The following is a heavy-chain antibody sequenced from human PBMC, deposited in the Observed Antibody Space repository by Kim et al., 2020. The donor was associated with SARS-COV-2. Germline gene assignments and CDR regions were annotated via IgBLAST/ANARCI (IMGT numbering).Heavy chain of an antibody. Sequence: ASVKVSCKASGYTFTNYAMHWVRQAPGQVLEWMGRINPGNGDTRYSQKFQGRVTITRDTSATTAYMELSSLTSEDTAIYYCARGLNPRNGMDVWDQGTTVIVSS. CDR1: GYTFTNYA. J-gene: IGHJ6*02. CDR3: ARGLNPRNGMDV. V-gene: IGHV1-3*01. CDR2: INPGNGDT.